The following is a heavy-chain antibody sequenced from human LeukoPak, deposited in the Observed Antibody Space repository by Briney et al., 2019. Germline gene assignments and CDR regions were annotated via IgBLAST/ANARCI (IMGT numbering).Heavy chain of an antibody. D-gene: IGHD2-8*01. CDR1: GLSFSGSA. J-gene: IGHJ4*02. Sequence: GGSLKLSCAASGLSFSGSAIHWVRQTSEKGLEWVGRIRSKASSYATGYGESVKGGFTISRDESRSTAYLQMNSLKTEDTAVYYCSRIQDWSNGVDWGQGTLVTVSS. V-gene: IGHV3-73*01. CDR3: SRIQDWSNGVD. CDR2: IRSKASSYAT.